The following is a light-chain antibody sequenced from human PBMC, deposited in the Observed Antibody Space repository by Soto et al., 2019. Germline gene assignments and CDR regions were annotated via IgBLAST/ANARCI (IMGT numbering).Light chain of an antibody. CDR3: SSYAGSSNV. CDR1: SVDVGGYNY. J-gene: IGLJ1*01. CDR2: EVS. Sequence: QSVLTQPASVSGSLGQSITISCTGTSVDVGGYNYVSWYQHHPGKAPRLLIFEVSNRPSGVSNRFSGSKSGNTASLTISGLQAEDEADYYCSSYAGSSNVFGTGTKVTVL. V-gene: IGLV2-14*01.